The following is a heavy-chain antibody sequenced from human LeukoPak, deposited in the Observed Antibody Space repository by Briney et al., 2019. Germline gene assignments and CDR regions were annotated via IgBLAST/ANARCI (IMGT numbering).Heavy chain of an antibody. Sequence: PSETLSLTCTVSGGSISSYYWSWIRQPPGKGLEWIGYIYDSGTTNYNPSLKSRVTISVDTSKNQLSLRLSSVTAADTAVYYCARDVGGSYYDFDYWGQGTLVTVSS. D-gene: IGHD1-26*01. V-gene: IGHV4-59*01. J-gene: IGHJ4*02. CDR1: GGSISSYY. CDR3: ARDVGGSYYDFDY. CDR2: IYDSGTT.